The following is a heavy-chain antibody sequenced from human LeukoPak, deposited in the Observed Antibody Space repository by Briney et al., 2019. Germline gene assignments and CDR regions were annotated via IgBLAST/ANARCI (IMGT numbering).Heavy chain of an antibody. Sequence: PGRSLRLSCAASGFTFSSHGMNWVRQAPGKGLEWVAVIWFDGSKKYYADSVKGRFTISRDNSKNTLYLQMNSLRAEDTAVYYCAKVSPPSGVAVVGSLPDFWGQGTLVTVSA. D-gene: IGHD6-19*01. CDR3: AKVSPPSGVAVVGSLPDF. V-gene: IGHV3-33*06. CDR2: IWFDGSKK. CDR1: GFTFSSHG. J-gene: IGHJ4*02.